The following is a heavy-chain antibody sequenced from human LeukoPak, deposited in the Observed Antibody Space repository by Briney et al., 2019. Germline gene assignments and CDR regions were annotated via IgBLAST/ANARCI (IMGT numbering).Heavy chain of an antibody. D-gene: IGHD3-22*01. Sequence: SETLSLTCAVYGGSLSGYYWSWIRQPPGKGLEWIGEINHSGSTNYNPSLKSRVTISVDTSKNQFSLKLSSVTAADTAVYYCANINRGHYYDSSGYSYYFDYWGQGTLVTVSS. V-gene: IGHV4-34*01. CDR3: ANINRGHYYDSSGYSYYFDY. CDR2: INHSGST. J-gene: IGHJ4*02. CDR1: GGSLSGYY.